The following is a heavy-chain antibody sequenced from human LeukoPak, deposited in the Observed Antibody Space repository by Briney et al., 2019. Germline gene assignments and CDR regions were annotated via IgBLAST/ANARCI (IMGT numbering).Heavy chain of an antibody. V-gene: IGHV4-39*01. Sequence: SETLSLTCTVSGGSISSSSYSWGWIRQPPGKGLEWIGNIYYTGSTYYNSSLKSRVTLSVDTSKNQFSLKLSSVTAADTAVYYCASRKDAFDLWGRGTMVTVSS. CDR1: GGSISSSSYS. J-gene: IGHJ3*01. CDR3: ASRKDAFDL. D-gene: IGHD1-14*01. CDR2: IYYTGST.